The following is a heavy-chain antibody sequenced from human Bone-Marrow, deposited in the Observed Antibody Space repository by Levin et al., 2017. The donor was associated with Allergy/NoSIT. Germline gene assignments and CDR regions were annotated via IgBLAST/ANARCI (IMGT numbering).Heavy chain of an antibody. V-gene: IGHV3-33*01. CDR2: IWYDGSNK. CDR3: ARVKNQYCSGGSCYGGYYYYGMDV. J-gene: IGHJ6*02. Sequence: RGESLKISCAASGFTFSSYGMHWVRQAPGKGLEWVAVIWYDGSNKYYADSVKGRFTISRDNSKNTLYLQMNSLRAEDTAVYYCARVKNQYCSGGSCYGGYYYYGMDVWGQGTTVTVSS. D-gene: IGHD2-15*01. CDR1: GFTFSSYG.